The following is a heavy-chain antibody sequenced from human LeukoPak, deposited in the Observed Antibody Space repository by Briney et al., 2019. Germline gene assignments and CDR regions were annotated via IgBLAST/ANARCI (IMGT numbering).Heavy chain of an antibody. CDR1: GFTFSSYS. J-gene: IGHJ5*02. V-gene: IGHV3-23*01. CDR3: AKGPGNYVGWFDP. D-gene: IGHD1-14*01. CDR2: ISGSGGST. Sequence: GGSLRLSCAASGFTFSSYSMNWVRQAPGKGLEWVSAISGSGGSTYYADSVKGRFTISRDNSKNTLYLQMNSLRAEDTAVYYCAKGPGNYVGWFDPWGQGTLVTVSS.